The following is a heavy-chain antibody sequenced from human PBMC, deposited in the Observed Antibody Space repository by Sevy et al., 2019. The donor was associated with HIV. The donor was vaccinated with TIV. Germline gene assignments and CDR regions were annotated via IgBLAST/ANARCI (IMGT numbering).Heavy chain of an antibody. V-gene: IGHV1-18*01. Sequence: ASVKVSCKASGYTFTSYGITWVRQAPGQGLEWMGWISAYNGNTNYAQKLQGRVTMTKDTSTGTAYMELGSLGSDDTAVYYCARGGEDFWRRVDYWGQGTLVTVSS. D-gene: IGHD3-3*01. CDR1: GYTFTSYG. CDR3: ARGGEDFWRRVDY. J-gene: IGHJ4*02. CDR2: ISAYNGNT.